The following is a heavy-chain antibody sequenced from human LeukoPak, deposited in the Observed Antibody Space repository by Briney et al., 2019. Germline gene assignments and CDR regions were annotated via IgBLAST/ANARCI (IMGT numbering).Heavy chain of an antibody. Sequence: SETLSLTCTVSGGSISSSSYYWGWLRQPPGKGLVLIGSIYYSGSTYYNPSLKSRVTISVDTSKNQFSLKLSSVTAADTAVYYCARQTGYGSYFDYWGQGTLVSVSS. V-gene: IGHV4-39*01. CDR1: GGSISSSSYY. CDR3: ARQTGYGSYFDY. J-gene: IGHJ4*02. D-gene: IGHD5-18*01. CDR2: IYYSGST.